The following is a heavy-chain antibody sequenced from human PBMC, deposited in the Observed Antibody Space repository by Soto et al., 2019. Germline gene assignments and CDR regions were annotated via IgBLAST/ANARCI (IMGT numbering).Heavy chain of an antibody. J-gene: IGHJ4*02. CDR1: GYTFTSYY. CDR2: INPSGGST. Sequence: GASVKVSCKASGYTFTSYYMHWVRQAPGQGLEWIGIINPSGGSTTYAQKFQGRVTMTRDTSTSTVHMELRSLRSEDTALYYCAKADYSYSWAPGDYWGQGTPVTVSS. D-gene: IGHD6-13*01. CDR3: AKADYSYSWAPGDY. V-gene: IGHV1-46*01.